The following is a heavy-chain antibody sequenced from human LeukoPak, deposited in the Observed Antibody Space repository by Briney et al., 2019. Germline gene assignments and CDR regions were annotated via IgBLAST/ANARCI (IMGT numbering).Heavy chain of an antibody. Sequence: SETLSLTCTVSGGSISSYYWSWIRQPPGKGLEWIGYIYYSGSTYYNPSLKSRVTISVDTSKNQFSLKLSSVTAADTAVYYCARDSIRGIMRGSSNYWGQGTLVTVSS. CDR2: IYYSGST. J-gene: IGHJ4*02. D-gene: IGHD6-6*01. CDR3: ARDSIRGIMRGSSNY. CDR1: GGSISSYY. V-gene: IGHV4-59*06.